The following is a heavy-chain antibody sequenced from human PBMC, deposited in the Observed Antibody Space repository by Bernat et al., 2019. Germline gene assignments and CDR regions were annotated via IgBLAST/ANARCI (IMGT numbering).Heavy chain of an antibody. Sequence: QVQLVESGGGVVQPGRSLRLSCAASGFTFSSYAMHWVRQAPGKGLEWVAVISYDGSNKYYADSVKGRFTISRDNSKNSLYLQMNSLRAEDTAVYYCARDSQVRWFGELLLDPDYWGQGTLVTVSS. J-gene: IGHJ4*02. V-gene: IGHV3-30-3*01. CDR2: ISYDGSNK. CDR3: ARDSQVRWFGELLLDPDY. CDR1: GFTFSSYA. D-gene: IGHD3-10*01.